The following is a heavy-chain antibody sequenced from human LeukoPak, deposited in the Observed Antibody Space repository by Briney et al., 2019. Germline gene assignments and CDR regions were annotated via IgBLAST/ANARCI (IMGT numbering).Heavy chain of an antibody. CDR1: GFTFSSYA. Sequence: PGGSLRLSCAASGFTFSSYAMHWVRQAPGKGLEWVAVISYDGSNKYYADSVKGRFTISRDNSKNTLYLQMNSLRAEDTAVYYCARGVGGIRYDAFDIWGQGTMVTVSS. V-gene: IGHV3-30-3*01. CDR2: ISYDGSNK. J-gene: IGHJ3*02. CDR3: ARGVGGIRYDAFDI.